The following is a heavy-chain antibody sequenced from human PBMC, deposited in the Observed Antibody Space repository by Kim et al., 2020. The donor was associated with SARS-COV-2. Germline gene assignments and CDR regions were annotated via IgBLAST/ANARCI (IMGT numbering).Heavy chain of an antibody. J-gene: IGHJ6*04. V-gene: IGHV1-8*01. CDR1: GYTFTSYD. CDR2: MNPNSGNT. D-gene: IGHD3-9*01. CDR3: ARAPKMRYDILTGTHGDYYEMDV. Sequence: ASVKVSCKASGYTFTSYDINWVRQATGQGLEWMGWMNPNSGNTGYAQKFQGRVTMTRNTSISTAYMELSSLRSEDTAVYYCARAPKMRYDILTGTHGDYYEMDVWGKGTTVTVSS.